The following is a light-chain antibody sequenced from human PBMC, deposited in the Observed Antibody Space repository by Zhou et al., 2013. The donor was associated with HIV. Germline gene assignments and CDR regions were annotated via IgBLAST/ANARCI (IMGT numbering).Light chain of an antibody. J-gene: IGKJ1*01. CDR3: QQTNNYPWT. Sequence: DIQMTQSPSTLSASVGDRVTITCRASQSFSNYLAWYQQKQGEAPKLLIYKASTLETGVPSRFSGSGSGTEFTLTISSLQPDDCATYYCQQTNNYPWTFGQGTKVEIK. V-gene: IGKV1-5*03. CDR2: KAS. CDR1: QSFSNY.